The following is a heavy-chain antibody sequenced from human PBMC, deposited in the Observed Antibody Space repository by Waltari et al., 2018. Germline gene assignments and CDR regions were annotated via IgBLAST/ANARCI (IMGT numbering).Heavy chain of an antibody. V-gene: IGHV3-21*01. D-gene: IGHD6-19*01. J-gene: IGHJ4*02. CDR1: GFTFSSYS. Sequence: EVQLVESGGGLVKPGGSLRLSCAASGFTFSSYSMNWVRQAPGKGLGGVSTSSSSSSYIYYADSVKGRFTISRDNAKNSLYLQMNSLRAEDTAVYYCAREIAVAQGLFDYWGQGTLVTVSS. CDR3: AREIAVAQGLFDY. CDR2: SSSSSSYI.